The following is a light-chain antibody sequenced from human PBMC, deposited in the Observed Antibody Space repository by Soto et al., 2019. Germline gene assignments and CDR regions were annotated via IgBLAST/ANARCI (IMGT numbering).Light chain of an antibody. J-gene: IGLJ1*01. Sequence: QSALTQPASVSGSPGQSITISCTGTSSDDGGYNYVSWYQQHPGKAPKLMIYEVSNRPSGVSNRFSGSKSSNTASLTISGLQAEDEADYYCSSYTSSITYVFVTETKLTVL. V-gene: IGLV2-14*01. CDR1: SSDDGGYNY. CDR3: SSYTSSITYV. CDR2: EVS.